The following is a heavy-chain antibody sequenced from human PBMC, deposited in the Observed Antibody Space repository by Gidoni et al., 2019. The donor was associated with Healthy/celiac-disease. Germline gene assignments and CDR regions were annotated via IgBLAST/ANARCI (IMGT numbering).Heavy chain of an antibody. CDR3: TRDKSPLLDWFDP. CDR2: IKSKTDGGTT. CDR1: GFTFSNAW. V-gene: IGHV3-15*01. J-gene: IGHJ5*02. Sequence: EVQLVESGGGLVKPGGSLRLSCAASGFTFSNAWRSWVRQAPGKGLEWVGRIKSKTDGGTTDYAAPVKGRFTISRDDSKNTLYLQMNSLKTEDTAVYYCTRDKSPLLDWFDPWGQGTLVTVSS. D-gene: IGHD2-15*01.